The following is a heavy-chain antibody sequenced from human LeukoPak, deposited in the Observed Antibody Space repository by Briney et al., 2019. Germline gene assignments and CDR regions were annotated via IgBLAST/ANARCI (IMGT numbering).Heavy chain of an antibody. V-gene: IGHV3-48*02. Sequence: GGSLRLSCAASGFTFSSYNMNWVRQAPGKGLEWVPYISTTSSTIYYADSVKGRFTISRDNAKNSLYLQMNSLRDEDTAVYYCARGSGWDIDYWGQGTLVTVSS. CDR1: GFTFSSYN. CDR3: ARGSGWDIDY. D-gene: IGHD6-19*01. CDR2: ISTTSSTI. J-gene: IGHJ4*02.